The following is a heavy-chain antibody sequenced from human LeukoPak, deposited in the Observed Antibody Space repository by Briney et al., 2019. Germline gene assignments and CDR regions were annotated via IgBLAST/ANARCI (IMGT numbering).Heavy chain of an antibody. CDR2: IYYSGST. J-gene: IGHJ5*02. D-gene: IGHD6-13*01. CDR1: GGSISSSSYY. Sequence: SETLSLTCTVSGGSISSSSYYWGWIRQPPGKGLEWIGSIYYSGSTNYNPSLKSRVTISVDTSKNQFSLKLSSVTAADTAVYYCARRDSSSWYGTGFDPWGQGTLVTVSS. V-gene: IGHV4-39*07. CDR3: ARRDSSSWYGTGFDP.